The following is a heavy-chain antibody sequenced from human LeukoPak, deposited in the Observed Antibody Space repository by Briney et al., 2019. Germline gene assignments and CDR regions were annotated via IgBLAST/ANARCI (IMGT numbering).Heavy chain of an antibody. D-gene: IGHD4-17*01. CDR1: GFTFSSYA. V-gene: IGHV3-21*01. CDR2: IGSSSTYI. CDR3: ARGPLRCDY. Sequence: GRSLRLSCAASGFTFSSYAMNWVRQPPGKGLEWVSSIGSSSTYIYYADSVKGRFTISRDNAKNSLYLQMNSLRAEDTAVYYCARGPLRCDYWGQGTLVTVSS. J-gene: IGHJ4*02.